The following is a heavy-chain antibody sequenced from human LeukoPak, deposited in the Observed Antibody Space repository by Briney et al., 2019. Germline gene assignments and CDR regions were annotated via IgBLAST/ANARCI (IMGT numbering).Heavy chain of an antibody. V-gene: IGHV3-53*01. J-gene: IGHJ4*02. CDR3: ARRAGGYSHPYDY. CDR2: IYSDDTT. Sequence: GGSLRLSCAVSGFTVSGNYMSWICQAPGKGLEWVSLIYSDDTTLYADSVKGRFTISRDISKNTLYLQMSSLRAEDTAVYYCARRAGGYSHPYDYWGQGVLVTVSS. CDR1: GFTVSGNY. D-gene: IGHD4-23*01.